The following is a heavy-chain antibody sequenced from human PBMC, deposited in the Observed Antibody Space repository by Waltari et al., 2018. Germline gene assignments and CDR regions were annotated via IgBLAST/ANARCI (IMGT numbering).Heavy chain of an antibody. CDR2: ISGSGGRT. Sequence: EVQLVESGGGLVQPGGSLRLSCAASGFTFSSYAMSWVRQAPGKGLEWVSAISGSGGRTYYADSVKGRFTISRDNTKNTLYLQMNSLRAEDTAVYYCAKDGIVVVPAPKGGMDVWGQGTTVTVSS. CDR1: GFTFSSYA. V-gene: IGHV3-23*04. CDR3: AKDGIVVVPAPKGGMDV. J-gene: IGHJ6*02. D-gene: IGHD2-2*01.